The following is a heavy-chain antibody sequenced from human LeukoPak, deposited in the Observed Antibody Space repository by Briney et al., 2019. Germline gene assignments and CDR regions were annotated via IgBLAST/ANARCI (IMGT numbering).Heavy chain of an antibody. D-gene: IGHD5-18*01. CDR2: IDYAGGST. J-gene: IGHJ4*02. Sequence: GGSLRLSCAASGLTFNNYVMSWVRQAPGRGLEWVSGIDYAGGSTNYADSVQGRFTVSRDNSKNTLYLQMNSLRAEDTAVYYCAKDRYSYAFEYSDSWGQGTLVTVSS. CDR1: GLTFNNYV. V-gene: IGHV3-23*01. CDR3: AKDRYSYAFEYSDS.